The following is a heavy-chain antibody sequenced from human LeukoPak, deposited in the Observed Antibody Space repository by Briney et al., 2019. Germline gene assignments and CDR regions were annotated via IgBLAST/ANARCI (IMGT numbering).Heavy chain of an antibody. CDR3: ARDGDGYNFGFDP. CDR2: INPNSGGT. J-gene: IGHJ5*02. CDR1: GYTFTGHY. D-gene: IGHD5-24*01. Sequence: ASVKVSCKASGYTFTGHYMHWVRQAPGQGLEWMGWINPNSGGTNYAQKFQGRVTMTRDTSISTAYMELSRLRSDDTAVYYCARDGDGYNFGFDPWGQGTLVTVSS. V-gene: IGHV1-2*02.